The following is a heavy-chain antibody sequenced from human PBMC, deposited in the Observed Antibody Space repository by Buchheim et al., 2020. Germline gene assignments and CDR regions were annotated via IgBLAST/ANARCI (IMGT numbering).Heavy chain of an antibody. J-gene: IGHJ4*02. Sequence: QVQLQQWGAGLLKPSETLSLTCAVYGGSFSGYYWSWIRQPPGKGLEWIGEINNSGSTNYNPSLKSRVTISVDTSKNQSSLQLSSVTAADTAVYYCARGSMTTVTYYFDYWGQGTL. CDR2: INNSGST. D-gene: IGHD4-17*01. CDR1: GGSFSGYY. V-gene: IGHV4-34*01. CDR3: ARGSMTTVTYYFDY.